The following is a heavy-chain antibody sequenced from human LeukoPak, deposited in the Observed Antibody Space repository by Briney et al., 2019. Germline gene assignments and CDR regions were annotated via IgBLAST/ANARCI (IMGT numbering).Heavy chain of an antibody. V-gene: IGHV4-39*01. Sequence: ASETLSLTCTVSGGSISSSSYFWGWIRQPPGKGLEWIGSIYYSGSTYYNPSLKSRVTISVDTSKNQFSLKLSSVTAADTAVYYCARHGLGASYATWGQGTLVTVSS. CDR1: GGSISSSSYF. J-gene: IGHJ5*02. CDR2: IYYSGST. D-gene: IGHD3-10*01. CDR3: ARHGLGASYAT.